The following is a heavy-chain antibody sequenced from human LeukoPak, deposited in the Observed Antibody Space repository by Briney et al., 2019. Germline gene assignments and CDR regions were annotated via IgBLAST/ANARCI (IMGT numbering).Heavy chain of an antibody. CDR3: AREYILTAYYGDY. CDR1: GASISSYY. J-gene: IGHJ4*02. V-gene: IGHV4-59*01. Sequence: SETLSLTCTVSGASISSYYWSWIRQPPGKGLEWIGYIYYSGSTNYNPSLKSRVTISVDTPKNQFSLKLSSVTAADTAVYYCAREYILTAYYGDYWGQGTLVTVSS. D-gene: IGHD3-9*01. CDR2: IYYSGST.